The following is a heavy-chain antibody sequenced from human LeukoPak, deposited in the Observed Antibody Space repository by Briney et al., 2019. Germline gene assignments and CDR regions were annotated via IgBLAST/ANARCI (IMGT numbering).Heavy chain of an antibody. V-gene: IGHV4-4*07. J-gene: IGHJ4*02. Sequence: ETLSLTCTVSGASITSYYWSWIRQPAGKGLEWIGRFSIGGITNFNPSLKSRVTMSEDRSKNQFSLNLGSVTAADTPVYYCTRDRYDILSDFSSFDFWGQGILVTVSS. CDR1: GASITSYY. CDR2: FSIGGIT. D-gene: IGHD3-9*01. CDR3: TRDRYDILSDFSSFDF.